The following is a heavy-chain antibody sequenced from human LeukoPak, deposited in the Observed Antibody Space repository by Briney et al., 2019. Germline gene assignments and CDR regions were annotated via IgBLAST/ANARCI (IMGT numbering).Heavy chain of an antibody. D-gene: IGHD6-19*01. CDR1: GFTLSSYS. V-gene: IGHV3-21*01. CDR3: ARDAYSSGWYQRIYYYYYGMDV. Sequence: GGSLRLSCAASGFTLSSYSMNWVRQAPGKGLEWVSSISSSSSYIYYADSVKGRFTISRDNAKNSLYLQMNSLRAEDTAVYYCARDAYSSGWYQRIYYYYYGMDVWGQGTTVTVSS. J-gene: IGHJ6*02. CDR2: ISSSSSYI.